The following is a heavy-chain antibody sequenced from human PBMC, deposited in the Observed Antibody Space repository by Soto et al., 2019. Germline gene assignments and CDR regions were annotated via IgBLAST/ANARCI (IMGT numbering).Heavy chain of an antibody. CDR1: GFTFSRFE. CDR3: TRAAWFPYLSFY. D-gene: IGHD3-10*01. Sequence: PGGSLRLSCAASGFTFSRFELHGVGQAPGKGLEWISYISISGSTAYYASSVEGRFTISRDNANNSVYLQMDSLRAEDTALYYCTRAAWFPYLSFYWGQGALVTVSS. CDR2: ISISGSTA. J-gene: IGHJ4*02. V-gene: IGHV3-48*03.